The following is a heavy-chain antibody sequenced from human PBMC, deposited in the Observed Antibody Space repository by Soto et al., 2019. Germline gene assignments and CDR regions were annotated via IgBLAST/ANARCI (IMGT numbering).Heavy chain of an antibody. CDR2: IYRTGST. J-gene: IGHJ5*02. CDR3: ARDSRVPT. Sequence: ASLRLSCAASGFTVSSNYMSWVRQPPGQGLEWIGEIYRTGSTNYNPSLKSRVTISIDKSKNQFSLKLSSVTAADTAVYYCARDSRVPTWGQGTLVTVSS. V-gene: IGHV4-4*02. CDR1: GFTVSSNY.